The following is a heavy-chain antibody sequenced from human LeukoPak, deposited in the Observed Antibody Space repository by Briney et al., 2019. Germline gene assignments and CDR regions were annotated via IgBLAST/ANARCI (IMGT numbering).Heavy chain of an antibody. CDR2: IYYSGST. Sequence: SETLSLTCTVSGGSISSYYWSWVRQPPGKGLEWIGYIYYSGSTNYNPSLRSRVTISVDTAKNQFSLKLSSVTAADTAVYYCARGSVAGTRGLSEFDYWGQGTLVTVSS. D-gene: IGHD6-19*01. J-gene: IGHJ4*02. CDR1: GGSISSYY. V-gene: IGHV4-59*01. CDR3: ARGSVAGTRGLSEFDY.